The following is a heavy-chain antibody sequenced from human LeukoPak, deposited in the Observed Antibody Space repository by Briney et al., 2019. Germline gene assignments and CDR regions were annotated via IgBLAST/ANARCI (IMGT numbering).Heavy chain of an antibody. V-gene: IGHV3-30*18. Sequence: GGSLRLSCEASGFTFNTYAMHWVRQPPGKGLEWVALISYDGSDKIYTDSVKGRFTISRDNSESTLYLQMDSLRGDDAAVYYCAKTVGRISWSFDYWGQGALVTVSS. CDR1: GFTFNTYA. CDR2: ISYDGSDK. CDR3: AKTVGRISWSFDY. J-gene: IGHJ4*02. D-gene: IGHD6-13*01.